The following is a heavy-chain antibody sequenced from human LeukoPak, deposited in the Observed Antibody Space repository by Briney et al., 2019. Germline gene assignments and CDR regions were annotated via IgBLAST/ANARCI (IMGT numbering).Heavy chain of an antibody. J-gene: IGHJ5*02. D-gene: IGHD3-10*01. CDR1: GFTFSSYS. Sequence: NSGGSLRLSCAASGFTFSSYSMNWVRQAPGKGLEWVSSISSSSSCIYYADSVKGRFTISRDNAKNSLYLQMNSLRAEDTAVYYCARDHRKGRLLWFGELLSWFDPWGQGTLVTVSS. CDR3: ARDHRKGRLLWFGELLSWFDP. CDR2: ISSSSSCI. V-gene: IGHV3-21*01.